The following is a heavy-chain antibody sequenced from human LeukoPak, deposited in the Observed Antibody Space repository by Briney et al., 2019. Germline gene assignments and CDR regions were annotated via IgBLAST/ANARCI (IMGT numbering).Heavy chain of an antibody. D-gene: IGHD2-15*01. CDR3: ARGGYSYYYAMDV. V-gene: IGHV3-33*08. J-gene: IGHJ6*02. CDR1: GFTFRSYA. Sequence: GGSLRLSCAASGFTFRSYAMSWVRQAPGKGLEWVAVIWYDGTNKYYADSVKGRFTISRDNSKNTLYLQMNSLRAEDTALYYCARGGYSYYYAMDVWAQGTTVTVSS. CDR2: IWYDGTNK.